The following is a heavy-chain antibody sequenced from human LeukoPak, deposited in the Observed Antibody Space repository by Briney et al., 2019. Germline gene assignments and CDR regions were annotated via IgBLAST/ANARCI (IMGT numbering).Heavy chain of an antibody. CDR1: GYTSTGYY. D-gene: IGHD2-2*02. CDR3: ARDLGYCSSTSCYTYFDY. CDR2: INPNSGGT. Sequence: ASVKVSCKASGYTSTGYYMHWVRQAPGQGLEWMGWINPNSGGTNYAQKFQGRVTMTRDTSISTAYMELSRLRSDDTAVYYCARDLGYCSSTSCYTYFDYWGQGTLVTVSS. V-gene: IGHV1-2*02. J-gene: IGHJ4*02.